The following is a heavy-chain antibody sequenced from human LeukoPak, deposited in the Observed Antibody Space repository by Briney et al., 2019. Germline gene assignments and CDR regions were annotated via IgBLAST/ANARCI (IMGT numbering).Heavy chain of an antibody. CDR1: GYTFTGYY. J-gene: IGHJ6*03. V-gene: IGHV1-2*02. CDR3: ARDNEWERPYYMDV. D-gene: IGHD1-26*01. Sequence: EASVKVSCKASGYTFTGYYMHWVRQAPGQGLEWMGWINPNSGGTNYAQRFQGRVTMTRDTSISTAYMELSRLRSDDTAVYYCARDNEWERPYYMDVWGKGTTVTISS. CDR2: INPNSGGT.